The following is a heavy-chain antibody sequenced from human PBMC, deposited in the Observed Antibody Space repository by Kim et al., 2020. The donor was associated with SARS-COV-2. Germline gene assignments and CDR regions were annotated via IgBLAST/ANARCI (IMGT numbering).Heavy chain of an antibody. CDR2: IGPTGTDT. J-gene: IGHJ6*02. Sequence: GGSLRLSCTASGLTFNDYAMHWVRQVPGKGLEWVSLIGPTGTDTYYTDSVRGRFTISRDNSKHSLYLQMNSLRTEDSAFYYCAKEGSDTRDYYNRRPNTYYYSLNVWGQGTTVTVSS. CDR3: AKEGSDTRDYYNRRPNTYYYSLNV. V-gene: IGHV3-43*02. D-gene: IGHD3-22*01. CDR1: GLTFNDYA.